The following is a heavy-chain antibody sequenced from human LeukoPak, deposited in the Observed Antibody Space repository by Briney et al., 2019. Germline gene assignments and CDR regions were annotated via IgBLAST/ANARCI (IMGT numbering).Heavy chain of an antibody. CDR3: ARGPPLGRSGASYFQH. CDR1: GYTFTGYY. CDR2: INPSGGST. J-gene: IGHJ1*01. Sequence: ASVKVSCKASGYTFTGYYMHWVRQAPGQGLEWMGIINPSGGSTSYAQKFQGRVTMTRDTSTSTVYMELSSLRSEDTAVYYCARGPPLGRSGASYFQHWGQGTLVTVSS. V-gene: IGHV1-46*01. D-gene: IGHD3-3*01.